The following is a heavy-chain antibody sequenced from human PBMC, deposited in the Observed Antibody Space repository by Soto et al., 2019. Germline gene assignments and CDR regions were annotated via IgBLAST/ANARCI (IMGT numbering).Heavy chain of an antibody. J-gene: IGHJ4*02. V-gene: IGHV4-39*01. CDR2: IYYSGST. D-gene: IGHD6-25*01. CDR1: GGSISSSSYY. CDR3: ERSTDIAALEYYFDY. Sequence: SETLSLTCTVFGGSISSSSYYWGWIRQPPGKGLEWIGSIYYSGSTYYNPSLKSRVTISVDTSKNQFSLKLSSVTAADTAVYYCERSTDIAALEYYFDYWGQGTLVTVSS.